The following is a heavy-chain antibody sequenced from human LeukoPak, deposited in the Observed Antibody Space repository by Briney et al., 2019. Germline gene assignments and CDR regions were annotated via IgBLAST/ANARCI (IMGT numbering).Heavy chain of an antibody. J-gene: IGHJ4*02. V-gene: IGHV4-59*01. CDR2: IYYSGST. CDR3: ARGGSSGWLDFDY. D-gene: IGHD6-19*01. Sequence: SETLSLTCTVSGGSISSYYWSWIRQPPGKGLEWIGYIYYSGSTNYNPSLKSRVTISVDTSKNQFSLKLSSVTAADTAVYYCARGGSSGWLDFDYWGQGTPVTVSS. CDR1: GGSISSYY.